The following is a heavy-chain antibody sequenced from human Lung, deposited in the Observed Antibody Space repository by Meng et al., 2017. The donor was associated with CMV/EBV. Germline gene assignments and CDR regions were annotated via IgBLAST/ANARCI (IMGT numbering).Heavy chain of an antibody. CDR3: TRLGPAAMGGMDV. J-gene: IGHJ6*02. Sequence: GESLKISCAAPGFTFSGSAMHWVRQASGEGLEWVGRIRSKANRYATAYAASVKGRFTISRDDSKNTAYLQMNSLKTEDTAVYYCTRLGPAAMGGMDVWGQGXTVTVSS. V-gene: IGHV3-73*01. CDR2: IRSKANRYAT. CDR1: GFTFSGSA. D-gene: IGHD2-2*01.